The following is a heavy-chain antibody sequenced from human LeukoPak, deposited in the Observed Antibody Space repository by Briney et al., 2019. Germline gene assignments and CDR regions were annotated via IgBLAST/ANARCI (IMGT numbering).Heavy chain of an antibody. CDR1: GGSVSSGSYS. V-gene: IGHV4-61*01. D-gene: IGHD1-26*01. Sequence: TPSETLSLTCTVSGGSVSSGSYSWSWIRQPPGKGLEWIAYIYYRGSTNYNPSLKSRVTVSVDTSKNQFSLKLSSVTAANTAVYYCARVLGGATTFDYWGQGTLVTVSS. CDR2: IYYRGST. CDR3: ARVLGGATTFDY. J-gene: IGHJ4*02.